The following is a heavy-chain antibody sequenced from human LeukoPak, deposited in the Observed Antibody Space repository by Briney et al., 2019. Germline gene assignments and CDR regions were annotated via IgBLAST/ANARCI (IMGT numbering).Heavy chain of an antibody. CDR3: VRHGYSYGYGHFDL. J-gene: IGHJ2*01. D-gene: IGHD5-18*01. V-gene: IGHV4-59*08. Sequence: SETLSLTCTVSGGSISSYYWSWIRQPPGKGLEWIGYIYYSGSTNYNPSLKSRVTISVDTSKNQFSLKLSSVTAADTAVYYCVRHGYSYGYGHFDLWGRGTLVTVSS. CDR2: IYYSGST. CDR1: GGSISSYY.